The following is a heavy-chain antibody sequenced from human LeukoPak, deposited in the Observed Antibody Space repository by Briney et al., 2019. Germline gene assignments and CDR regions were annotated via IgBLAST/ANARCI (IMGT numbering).Heavy chain of an antibody. J-gene: IGHJ4*02. CDR1: GFTFSNSD. CDR3: AKDKGYNYDSSGYLDC. CDR2: IGTEADT. D-gene: IGHD3-22*01. Sequence: GGSLRLSCAASGFTFSNSDMHWVRQTTGKGLEWVSTIGTEADTFYPGSVKGRFTISRDNAKNSLYLQMNSLRAGDTAVYYCAKDKGYNYDSSGYLDCWGQGTLVTVSS. V-gene: IGHV3-13*01.